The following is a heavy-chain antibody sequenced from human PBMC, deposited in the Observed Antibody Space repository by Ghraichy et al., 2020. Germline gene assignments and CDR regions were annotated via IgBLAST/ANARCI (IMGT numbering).Heavy chain of an antibody. CDR2: IYYSGST. J-gene: IGHJ4*02. Sequence: SETLSLTCTVSGGSISSSSYYWGWIRQPPGKGLEWIGSIYYSGSTYYNPSLKSRVTISVDTSKNQFSLKLSSVTAADTAVYYCARHPLASNYYDSSGYPFFDYWGQGTLVTVSS. CDR3: ARHPLASNYYDSSGYPFFDY. CDR1: GGSISSSSYY. D-gene: IGHD3-22*01. V-gene: IGHV4-39*01.